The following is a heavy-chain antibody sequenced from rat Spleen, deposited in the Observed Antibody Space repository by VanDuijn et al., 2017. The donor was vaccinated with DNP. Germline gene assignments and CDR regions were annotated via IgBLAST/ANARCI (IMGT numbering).Heavy chain of an antibody. Sequence: EVQLVESGGDLVQPGGSLKLSCATSGFTFSGNYMAWVRQAPTKGLEWVASITYDGVGTYYRDSVKGRFTISRDISKTSLYRQMNSLKSEDTATYYCSTGRGGPDYWGQGVMVTVSS. CDR2: ITYDGVGT. CDR1: GFTFSGNY. CDR3: STGRGGPDY. V-gene: IGHV5-20*01. D-gene: IGHD1-11*01. J-gene: IGHJ2*01.